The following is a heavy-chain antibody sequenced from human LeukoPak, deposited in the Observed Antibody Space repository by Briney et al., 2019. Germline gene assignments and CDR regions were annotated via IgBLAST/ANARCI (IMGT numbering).Heavy chain of an antibody. CDR3: ARDCKRYSSSSGAFDI. D-gene: IGHD6-6*01. J-gene: IGHJ3*02. CDR1: GFTFSSYA. V-gene: IGHV3-30-3*01. CDR2: ISYDGSNK. Sequence: GGSLRLSCAASGFTFSSYAMHWVRQAPGKGLEWVAVISYDGSNKYYADSVKGRFTISRDNSKNTLYLQMNSLRAEDTAVYYCARDCKRYSSSSGAFDIWGQGTMVTVSS.